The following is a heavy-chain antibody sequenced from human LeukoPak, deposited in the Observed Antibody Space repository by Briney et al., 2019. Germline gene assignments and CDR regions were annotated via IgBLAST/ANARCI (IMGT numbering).Heavy chain of an antibody. CDR2: IYYSGST. CDR3: ARDRLQYLITGRTYNWFDP. J-gene: IGHJ5*02. V-gene: IGHV4-30-4*01. Sequence: PSQTLSLTCTVSGGSISSGDYYWSWIRQPPGKGLEWIGYIYYSGSTYYNPSLKSRVTISVDRSKNQFSLKLSSVTAADTAVYYCARDRLQYLITGRTYNWFDPWGQGTLVTVSS. D-gene: IGHD3-16*01. CDR1: GGSISSGDYY.